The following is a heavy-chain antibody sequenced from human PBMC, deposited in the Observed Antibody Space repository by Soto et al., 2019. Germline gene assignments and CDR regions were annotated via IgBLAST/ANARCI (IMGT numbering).Heavy chain of an antibody. Sequence: ASVKVSCKASGYTFTGYYMPWVRQAPGQGLEWMGWINPNSGGTNYAQKFQGRVTMTRDTSISTAYMELSRLRSDDTAVYYCAREASGNQYYFDYWGQGTLVTVSS. D-gene: IGHD2-2*01. CDR1: GYTFTGYY. CDR2: INPNSGGT. J-gene: IGHJ4*02. V-gene: IGHV1-2*02. CDR3: AREASGNQYYFDY.